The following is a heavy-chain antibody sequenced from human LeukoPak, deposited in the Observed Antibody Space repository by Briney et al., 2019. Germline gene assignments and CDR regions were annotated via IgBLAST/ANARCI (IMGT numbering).Heavy chain of an antibody. CDR3: ARVNYDILTGYYKDY. D-gene: IGHD3-9*01. J-gene: IGHJ4*02. Sequence: SETLSLTCTVSGGSISSGGYYWSWIRQHPGKGLEWIGYIYYSGSTYYNPSLKSRVTISVDTSKNQFSLKLSSVTAADTAVYYCARVNYDILTGYYKDYWGQGTLVTVSS. CDR1: GGSISSGGYY. V-gene: IGHV4-31*03. CDR2: IYYSGST.